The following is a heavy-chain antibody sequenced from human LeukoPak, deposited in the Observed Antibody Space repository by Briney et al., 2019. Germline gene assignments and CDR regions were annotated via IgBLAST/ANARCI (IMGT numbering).Heavy chain of an antibody. D-gene: IGHD1-14*01. CDR2: IYFSGST. Sequence: SQTLSLTCTVSGVSVGSGDYFWSWIRQPPGKGLEWIGYIYFSGSTDSNPSLESRVTVSIDTSKNQFSLKLRSVTAADTAVYYCTRYASPDYCGQGLLVTVSS. CDR3: TRYASPDY. J-gene: IGHJ4*02. CDR1: GVSVGSGDYF. V-gene: IGHV4-30-4*08.